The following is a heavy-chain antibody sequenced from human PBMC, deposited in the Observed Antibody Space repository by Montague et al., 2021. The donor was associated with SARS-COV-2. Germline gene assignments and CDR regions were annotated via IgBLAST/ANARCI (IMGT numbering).Heavy chain of an antibody. CDR3: ARKMDSSFDV. V-gene: IGHV6-1*01. Sequence: CAISGDSVCVGEIRPSDRLYWHGIRPCPSRGLDWLASTYYRSKWYNDSAPSVSGRATVKPDTSRNQFSLHLDSVTPDDTALYFCARKMDSSFDVWGKGTMVIVSS. CDR2: TYYRSKWYN. CDR1: GDSVCVGEIRPSDRLY. D-gene: IGHD2-2*03. J-gene: IGHJ3*01.